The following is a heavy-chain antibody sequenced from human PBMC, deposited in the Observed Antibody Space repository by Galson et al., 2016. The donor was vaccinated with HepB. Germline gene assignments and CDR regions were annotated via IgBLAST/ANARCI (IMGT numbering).Heavy chain of an antibody. CDR1: GYTFTDYY. CDR3: ARAWGAVATYHYDSWSTTYRWFDP. Sequence: SVKVSCKASGYTFTDYYMFWVRQAPGQGLQWMGWINPNSGGTNYAQKFQGRVTMTRDTSISTAYMELSGLESDDTAVYYCARAWGAVATYHYDSWSTTYRWFDPWGQGTLVTVSS. D-gene: IGHD3-3*01. J-gene: IGHJ5*02. CDR2: INPNSGGT. V-gene: IGHV1-2*02.